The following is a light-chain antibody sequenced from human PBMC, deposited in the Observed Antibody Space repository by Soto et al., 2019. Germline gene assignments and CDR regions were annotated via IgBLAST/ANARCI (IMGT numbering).Light chain of an antibody. J-gene: IGLJ2*01. CDR1: NGHSSFA. CDR3: QTGDTTPL. Sequence: QSVLTQSPSASASLGASVNLTCTLTNGHSSFAIAWHQQQPEKGPRYLMKFNDDGSHSKGDGIPDRFSGSRSGAECYLTISSLQSDDEADYYCQTGDTTPLFGGGTKLTVL. V-gene: IGLV4-69*02. CDR2: FNDDGSH.